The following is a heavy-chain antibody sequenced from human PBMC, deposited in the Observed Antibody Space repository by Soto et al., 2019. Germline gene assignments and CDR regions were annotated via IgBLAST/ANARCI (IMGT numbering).Heavy chain of an antibody. Sequence: XASLSLTCTVSGGSISSYYWSWIRQPPGKGLEWIGYIYYGVSTNYNPSLKSRVTISVDTSKNQFSLKLSSVTAADTAVYYCARFPDSGATSYYYYGMDVCGQRTTVTVSS. CDR2: IYYGVST. CDR1: GGSISSYY. V-gene: IGHV4-59*01. CDR3: ARFPDSGATSYYYYGMDV. D-gene: IGHD4-17*01. J-gene: IGHJ6*02.